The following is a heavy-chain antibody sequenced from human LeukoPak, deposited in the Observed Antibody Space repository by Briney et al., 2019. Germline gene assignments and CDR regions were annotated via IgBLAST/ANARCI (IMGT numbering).Heavy chain of an antibody. CDR1: GYTFTDYY. D-gene: IGHD5-12*01. CDR3: AREVDKVTTFRSLYLDS. CDR2: LNPDSGGT. V-gene: IGHV1-2*02. Sequence: ASVKVSCKASGYTFTDYYIHFVRQAPGQPLEWMGWLNPDSGGTNHAPKFRGRVTMTRDISVNTAYMEVTRLISDDTAMYYCAREVDKVTTFRSLYLDSWGQGSLVTVSS. J-gene: IGHJ4*02.